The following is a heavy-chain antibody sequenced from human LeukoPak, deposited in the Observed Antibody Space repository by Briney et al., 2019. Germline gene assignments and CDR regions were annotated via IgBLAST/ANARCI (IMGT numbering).Heavy chain of an antibody. J-gene: IGHJ6*02. D-gene: IGHD6-19*01. V-gene: IGHV3-66*01. CDR1: GFTVSSNY. CDR2: IYSGGST. Sequence: GGSLRLSCAASGFTVSSNYMSWVRQAPGKGLEWVSVIYSGGSTYYADSVKGRFIISRDNSKNTVYLQMNSLRAADTAIYYCARGRIAVALYYGMDVWGHGTTVTVFS. CDR3: ARGRIAVALYYGMDV.